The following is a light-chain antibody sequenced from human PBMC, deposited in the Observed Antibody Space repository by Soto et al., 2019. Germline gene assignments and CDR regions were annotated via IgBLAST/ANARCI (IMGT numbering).Light chain of an antibody. Sequence: ALTQPASVSGSPGQSITISCTGTSSDVGGYDYVSWYQQRPGKAPKLMIYEVRYRPSGVSNRFSGSRSGNTASLTISGLQAEDEADYYCCSYTRTSNHYFFGSGTKVTVL. CDR1: SSDVGGYDY. CDR3: CSYTRTSNHYF. CDR2: EVR. V-gene: IGLV2-14*01. J-gene: IGLJ1*01.